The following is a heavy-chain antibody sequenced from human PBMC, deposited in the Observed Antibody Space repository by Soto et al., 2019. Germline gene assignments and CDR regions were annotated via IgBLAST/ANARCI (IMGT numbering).Heavy chain of an antibody. D-gene: IGHD4-4*01. V-gene: IGHV4-4*02. CDR2: VFHSGRT. J-gene: IGHJ4*02. CDR1: GGSITSDNW. Sequence: QVQLQESGPGLVRPSGTLSLTCTVSGGSITSDNWLRWVRQPPGKGLEWIGEVFHSGRTSYNPSLRSRVTISLDKSRNQFSLKVTSVTAADTAVYYCARAGSYNLAYWGQGTLVTVSS. CDR3: ARAGSYNLAY.